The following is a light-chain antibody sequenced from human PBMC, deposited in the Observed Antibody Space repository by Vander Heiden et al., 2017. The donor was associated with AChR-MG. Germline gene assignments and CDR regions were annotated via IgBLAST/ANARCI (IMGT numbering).Light chain of an antibody. J-gene: IGKJ1*01. V-gene: IGKV1-39*01. CDR2: VAS. Sequence: DIQMTQSPSSLSASVGDRVTITCRANQSIDSYLNWYQQKPGKAAKLPIYVASSLQSGVPSRFSGSRSGTDFTLAIGSLQPEDFATYFCQQSFNTPPTFGQGTKVEVK. CDR1: QSIDSY. CDR3: QQSFNTPPT.